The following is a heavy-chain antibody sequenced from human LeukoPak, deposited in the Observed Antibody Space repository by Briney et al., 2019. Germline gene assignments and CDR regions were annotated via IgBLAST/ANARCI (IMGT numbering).Heavy chain of an antibody. CDR1: GFTFSSYA. D-gene: IGHD6-19*01. Sequence: GGSLRLSCAASGFTFSSYAMSWVRQAPGKGLEWVSTISGNGINTYYADSVKGRFTISRDNSKNALYLQMNSLRAEDTAVYYCARIAVAGTAGGYWGQGTLVTVSS. V-gene: IGHV3-23*01. J-gene: IGHJ4*02. CDR2: ISGNGINT. CDR3: ARIAVAGTAGGY.